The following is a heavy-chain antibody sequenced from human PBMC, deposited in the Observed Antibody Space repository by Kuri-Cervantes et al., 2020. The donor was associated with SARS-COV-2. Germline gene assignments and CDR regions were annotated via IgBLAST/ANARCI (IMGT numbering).Heavy chain of an antibody. CDR1: GFTFSSYA. J-gene: IGHJ4*02. CDR2: ISGSGDNT. V-gene: IGHV3-23*01. D-gene: IGHD3-10*01. Sequence: GGSLRLSCAASGFTFSSYAMSWVRQAPGKGLEWVSGISGSGDNTHYAESVRGRFTISRDNSKSTLHLQMNSLIAEDTAVYYCAKDSSFWFGQMVNYFDPWGQGTLVTVSS. CDR3: AKDSSFWFGQMVNYFDP.